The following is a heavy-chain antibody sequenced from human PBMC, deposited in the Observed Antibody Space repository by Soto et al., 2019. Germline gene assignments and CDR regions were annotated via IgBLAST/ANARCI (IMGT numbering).Heavy chain of an antibody. V-gene: IGHV2-5*02. CDR3: AHKRGYYDFWRGYAP. J-gene: IGHJ5*02. Sequence: QITLKESGPTLVKPTQTLTLTCTFSGFSLSTSGVGVGWIRQPPGKALEWLALIYWDDDKRYSPSLKSRLTNTKDTSKTQVLLTITNLDPVDTAPYYCAHKRGYYDFWRGYAPWGQGTLVTVSS. D-gene: IGHD3-3*01. CDR2: IYWDDDK. CDR1: GFSLSTSGVG.